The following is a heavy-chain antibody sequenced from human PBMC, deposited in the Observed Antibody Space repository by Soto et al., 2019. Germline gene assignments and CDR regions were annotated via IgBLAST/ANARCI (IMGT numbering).Heavy chain of an antibody. J-gene: IGHJ5*02. CDR2: IWYDGSHK. V-gene: IGHV3-33*01. Sequence: PGGSLRLSCATSGFTFSGFVMQWVRQAPGKGLEWVAVIWYDGSHKYYADSVKGRFTISRDDSKNTLYLQMNNLRVEDTAVYFCVRGSYCTATTCYNLGWFDPWGQGTLVTVSS. D-gene: IGHD2-2*02. CDR1: GFTFSGFV. CDR3: VRGSYCTATTCYNLGWFDP.